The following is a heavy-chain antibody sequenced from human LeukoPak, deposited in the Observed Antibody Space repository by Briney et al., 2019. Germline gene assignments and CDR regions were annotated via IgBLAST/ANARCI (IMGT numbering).Heavy chain of an antibody. J-gene: IGHJ4*02. Sequence: SETLSLTCTVSGSSISSYYWSWIRQPPGKGLEWIGYIYNSGSTNYNPSLKSRVTISVDTSKNQFSLNLTSVTAADTAVYYCASSGWYDVFDYWGQGTLVTVSS. D-gene: IGHD6-19*01. CDR2: IYNSGST. V-gene: IGHV4-59*01. CDR3: ASSGWYDVFDY. CDR1: GSSISSYY.